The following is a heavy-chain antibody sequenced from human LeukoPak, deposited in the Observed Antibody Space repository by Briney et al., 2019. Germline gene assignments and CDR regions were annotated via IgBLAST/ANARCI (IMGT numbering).Heavy chain of an antibody. CDR3: AKTESLVYAIGDFDY. V-gene: IGHV3-23*01. CDR2: ISGSGGST. J-gene: IGHJ4*02. Sequence: PGGSLRLSCAASGFTFSSYAMSWVRQAPGKGLEWVSAISGSGGSTYYADSVKGRFTISRDNSKNTLYLQMNSLRAEDTAVYYCAKTESLVYAIGDFDYWGQGTLVTVSS. D-gene: IGHD2-8*01. CDR1: GFTFSSYA.